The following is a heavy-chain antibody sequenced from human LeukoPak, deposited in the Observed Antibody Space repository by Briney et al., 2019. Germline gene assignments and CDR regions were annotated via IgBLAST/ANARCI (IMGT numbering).Heavy chain of an antibody. J-gene: IGHJ4*02. CDR2: INPNSGGT. D-gene: IGHD2-21*02. Sequence: ASVKVSCKASGYIFTDYYIHWVRQAPGQGLEWMGWINPNSGGTNYAQEFQGGVTMTRDTSITTTYMDLSRLKSDDTAVYYCAREAVRYCGGDCQVDYWGQGTLVTVSS. CDR1: GYIFTDYY. V-gene: IGHV1-2*02. CDR3: AREAVRYCGGDCQVDY.